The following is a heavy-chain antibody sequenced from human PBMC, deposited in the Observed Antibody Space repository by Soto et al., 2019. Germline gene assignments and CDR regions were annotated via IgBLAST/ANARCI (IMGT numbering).Heavy chain of an antibody. D-gene: IGHD1-26*01. CDR2: VYNTGGT. CDR1: SGPSSSHN. CDR3: VRQGIGSLHGLVDV. J-gene: IGHJ6*02. V-gene: IGHV4-59*08. Sequence: QVLLQQSGPGLVKPSETLSLTCTVSSGPSSSHNWGWIRQSPGRGLEWIGYVYNTGGTSYNPSLKGRVTISADTSANHISLTLSFVTAADTAIYYYVRQGIGSLHGLVDVWGQGTTVSVSS.